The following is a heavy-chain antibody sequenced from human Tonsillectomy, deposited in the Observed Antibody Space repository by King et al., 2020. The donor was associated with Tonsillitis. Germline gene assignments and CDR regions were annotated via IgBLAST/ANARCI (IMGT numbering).Heavy chain of an antibody. CDR3: ARETGGWRAFDY. CDR1: GYTFTGYS. CDR2: IKPENGGT. J-gene: IGHJ4*02. D-gene: IGHD6-19*01. Sequence: VQLVESGAEVKKPGVSVRVSCQASGYTFTGYSLHWVRQAPGQGLEWMGWIKPENGGTNYAHKFVGRVTMTRDTSINTVYMELTGLRSDDTAIYFCARETGGWRAFDYWGQGALVTVSS. V-gene: IGHV1-2*02.